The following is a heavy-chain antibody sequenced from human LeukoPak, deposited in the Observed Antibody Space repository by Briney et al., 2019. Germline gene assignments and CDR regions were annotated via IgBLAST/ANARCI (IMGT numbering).Heavy chain of an antibody. J-gene: IGHJ4*02. V-gene: IGHV3-7*01. Sequence: GESLKISCAASGLIFRNYWMTWVRQAPGKGLEWVANINMDGSEENYVDSVKGRFTISRDNAKNSLYLRMNSLRAEDTAVYYCRRIRWIDYWGQRTMVTVSS. CDR2: INMDGSEE. D-gene: IGHD3-16*02. CDR1: GLIFRNYW. CDR3: RRIRWIDY.